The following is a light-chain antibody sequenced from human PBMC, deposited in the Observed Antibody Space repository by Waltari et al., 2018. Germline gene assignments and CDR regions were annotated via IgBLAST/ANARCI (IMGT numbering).Light chain of an antibody. Sequence: DIPMTQSPSSASASVAHIVTITCRASQDISNWLAWDQQKPGKPPKLLIYAASSLQSGVPSRFSGSGSGTDFTLTISSLQSEDFATYYCQQAKSFPLTFGPGTKVDIK. CDR1: QDISNW. CDR2: AAS. J-gene: IGKJ3*01. CDR3: QQAKSFPLT. V-gene: IGKV1-12*01.